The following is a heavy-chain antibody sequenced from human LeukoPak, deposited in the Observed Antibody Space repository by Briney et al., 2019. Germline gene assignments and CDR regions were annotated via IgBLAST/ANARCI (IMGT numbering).Heavy chain of an antibody. CDR3: ARLSSRGYEISWWFDP. V-gene: IGHV5-51*01. CDR2: IYPGDSDT. J-gene: IGHJ5*02. D-gene: IGHD5-12*01. Sequence: GESLKISCKVSGYCFSTYWIGWGRQMPGKGLEGMGIIYPGDSDTSDSPAFQGQATISADNSINTASLQWSSLKASDTAIYYCARLSSRGYEISWWFDPWGQGTLVTVSS. CDR1: GYCFSTYW.